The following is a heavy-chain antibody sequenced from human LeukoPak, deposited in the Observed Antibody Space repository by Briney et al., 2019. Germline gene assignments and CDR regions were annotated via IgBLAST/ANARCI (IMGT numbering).Heavy chain of an antibody. D-gene: IGHD6-13*01. Sequence: GGTLRLSCAASGFTFSSYTMNWLPQAPGKGLEGVSYISNSSSTIYYAESVKGRFTISRHNPKNSLYLQMNGLRADETAVYYCAREGRVAAAGWGVGYYYYMDVWGKGTTVTVSS. CDR1: GFTFSSYT. CDR3: AREGRVAAAGWGVGYYYYMDV. J-gene: IGHJ6*03. CDR2: ISNSSSTI. V-gene: IGHV3-48*01.